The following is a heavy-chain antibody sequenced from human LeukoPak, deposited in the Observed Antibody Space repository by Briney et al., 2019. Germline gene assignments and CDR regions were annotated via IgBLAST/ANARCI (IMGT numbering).Heavy chain of an antibody. CDR3: ARGGGPYDSSGYYPRDAFDI. V-gene: IGHV4-39*07. D-gene: IGHD3-22*01. J-gene: IGHJ3*02. CDR2: IYYSGST. CDR1: GGSISSSSYY. Sequence: SETLSLTCTVSGGSISSSSYYWGWIRQPPGKGLEWIGSIYYSGSTYYNPSLKSRVTISVDTSKNQFSLKLSSVTAADTAVYYCARGGGPYDSSGYYPRDAFDIWGQGTMVTVSS.